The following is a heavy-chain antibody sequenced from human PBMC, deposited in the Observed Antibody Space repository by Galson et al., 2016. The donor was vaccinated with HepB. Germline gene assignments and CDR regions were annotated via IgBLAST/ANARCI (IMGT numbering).Heavy chain of an antibody. Sequence: SVKVSCKASGYTFTVYYMHWVRQAPGQGLEWMGRINPNSGDTNFAQNFQGRVTTTRDTSISTAYMELGRLRSDDTAVYYCARIGSNHNFDYWGQGTLVTVSS. D-gene: IGHD2-15*01. CDR3: ARIGSNHNFDY. CDR1: GYTFTVYY. J-gene: IGHJ4*02. V-gene: IGHV1-2*06. CDR2: INPNSGDT.